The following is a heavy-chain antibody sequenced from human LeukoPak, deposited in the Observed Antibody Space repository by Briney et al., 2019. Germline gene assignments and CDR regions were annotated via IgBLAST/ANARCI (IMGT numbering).Heavy chain of an antibody. CDR2: IYTSGRT. Sequence: SETLSLTCTVSGGSISSYYWSWLRQPAGKGLEWIGRIYTSGRTNYNPSLKSRVTMSVDTSKNQFSLKLSSVTAADTAVYYCARRYSSSWCFDYWGQGTLVTVSS. J-gene: IGHJ4*02. D-gene: IGHD6-13*01. CDR1: GGSISSYY. V-gene: IGHV4-4*07. CDR3: ARRYSSSWCFDY.